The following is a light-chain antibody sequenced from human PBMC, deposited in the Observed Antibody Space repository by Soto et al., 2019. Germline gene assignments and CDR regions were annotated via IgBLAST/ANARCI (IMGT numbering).Light chain of an antibody. CDR2: AAS. Sequence: DIRMTQSPSSLSASVGDRVTITCRATQYISEYLNWYQQQPGKAPKLLIYAASSLQSGVPSRFSGSGSGTHFTLTISSLQPEDFASYYCQQSYSSPFTFSPGTKVGI. V-gene: IGKV1-39*01. CDR1: QYISEY. J-gene: IGKJ3*01. CDR3: QQSYSSPFT.